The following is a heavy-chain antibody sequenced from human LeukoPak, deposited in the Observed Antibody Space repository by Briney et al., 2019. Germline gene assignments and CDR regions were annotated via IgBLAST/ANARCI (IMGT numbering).Heavy chain of an antibody. Sequence: SETLSLTCTVSGGSITNYYWSWIRQPPGKGLEWIGEINHSGSTNYNPSLKSRVTISVDTSKNQFSLKLSSVTAADTAVYYCASSAGYSSGWYKGGNWFDPWGQGTLVTVSS. V-gene: IGHV4-34*01. CDR3: ASSAGYSSGWYKGGNWFDP. CDR2: INHSGST. CDR1: GGSITNYY. D-gene: IGHD6-19*01. J-gene: IGHJ5*02.